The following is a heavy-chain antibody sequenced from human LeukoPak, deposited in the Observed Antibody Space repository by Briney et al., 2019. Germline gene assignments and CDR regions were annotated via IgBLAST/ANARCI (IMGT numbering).Heavy chain of an antibody. CDR2: IRYDGSNK. J-gene: IGHJ4*02. V-gene: IGHV3-30*02. CDR3: ARRAAAGAFFDY. CDR1: GFTFSSYG. D-gene: IGHD6-13*01. Sequence: GGSLRLSCAASGFTFSSYGMHWVRQAPGKGLEWVAFIRYDGSNKYYADSVKGRFTISRDNSKNTLYLQMNSLRAEDTAVYYCARRAAAGAFFDYWGQGTLVTVSS.